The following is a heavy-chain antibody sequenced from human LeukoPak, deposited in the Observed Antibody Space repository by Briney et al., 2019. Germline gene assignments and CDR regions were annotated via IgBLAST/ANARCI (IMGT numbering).Heavy chain of an antibody. Sequence: PGGSLRLSCAASGFTFSSYWMTWVRQAPGKGLEWVANIKQDGSEKYYVDSVKGRFTISRDNAKNSLYLQMNSLRAEDAAVYYCAKASVYAWDYWGQGTLVTVSS. V-gene: IGHV3-7*01. CDR3: AKASVYAWDY. D-gene: IGHD5/OR15-5a*01. CDR1: GFTFSSYW. J-gene: IGHJ4*02. CDR2: IKQDGSEK.